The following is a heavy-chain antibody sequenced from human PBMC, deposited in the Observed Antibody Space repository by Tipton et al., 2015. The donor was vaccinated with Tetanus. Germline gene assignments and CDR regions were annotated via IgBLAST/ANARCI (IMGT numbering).Heavy chain of an antibody. J-gene: IGHJ4*02. CDR3: ARGSRYGSGSVSYFAS. Sequence: GLVKPSETLSLMCTVSGASISNYYWSWIRQAPGRGLEWIGYVYLSGSYNYNPSLKSRVTISIDTSKIQFSLQLTSVTAADTAVYYCARGSRYGSGSVSYFASWGQGMPVTVSS. V-gene: IGHV4-59*01. D-gene: IGHD5-18*01. CDR2: VYLSGSY. CDR1: GASISNYY.